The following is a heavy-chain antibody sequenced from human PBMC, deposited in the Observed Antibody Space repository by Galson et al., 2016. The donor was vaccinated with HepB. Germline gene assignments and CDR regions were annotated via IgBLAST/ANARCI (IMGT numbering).Heavy chain of an antibody. CDR3: TTGFH. CDR2: IKSKSEGETT. J-gene: IGHJ4*02. CDR1: GFIFNNTW. Sequence: SLRLSCAAAGFIFNNTWMNWVRQAPGKGLEWVGRIKSKSEGETTDYATPVKGRFTISRDDSKATVFLQMSNLKTEDTAVYYCTTGFHWDQGTLVTVSS. V-gene: IGHV3-15*07.